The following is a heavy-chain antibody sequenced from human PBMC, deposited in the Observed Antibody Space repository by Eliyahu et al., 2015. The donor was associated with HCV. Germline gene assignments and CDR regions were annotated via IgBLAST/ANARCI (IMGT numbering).Heavy chain of an antibody. J-gene: IGHJ6*04. Sequence: EVQLVESGGGXVQPGXSXRLSCAASGFXXXDYAMHWVRQAPGKGLEXVSDISWNGAKIAYADSVKGRFTISRDNAKNSLYLQMNSLRTEDTAFYYCAKDIDRSGSGGYYYGMDVWGKGTTVTVSS. V-gene: IGHV3-9*01. CDR2: ISWNGAKI. CDR3: AKDIDRSGSGGYYYGMDV. CDR1: GFXXXDYA. D-gene: IGHD6-19*01.